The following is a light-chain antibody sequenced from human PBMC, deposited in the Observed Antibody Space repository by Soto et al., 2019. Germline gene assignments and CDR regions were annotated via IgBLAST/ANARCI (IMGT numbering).Light chain of an antibody. CDR3: CSYAGSYTYV. Sequence: QSALTQPRSVSGSPGQSVTISCTGTSSDVGGYNYVSWYQHHPGKAPKLMIYDVTKRPSGVRDRFSASKSCNTASLTISGLQAEDEADYYCCSYAGSYTYVFGTGTKVTVL. V-gene: IGLV2-11*01. CDR1: SSDVGGYNY. CDR2: DVT. J-gene: IGLJ1*01.